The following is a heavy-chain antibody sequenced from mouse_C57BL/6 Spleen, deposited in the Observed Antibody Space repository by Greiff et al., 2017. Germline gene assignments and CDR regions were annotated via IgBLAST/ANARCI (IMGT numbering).Heavy chain of an antibody. D-gene: IGHD2-5*01. CDR3: TSSYSNYYAMDY. CDR2: IDPETGGT. V-gene: IGHV1-15*01. Sequence: QVQLQQSGAELVRPGASVTLSCKASGYTFTDYEMHWVKQTPAHGLEWIGAIDPETGGTAYNQKFKGKAILTADKSSSTAYMELRSLTSEDSAVYYCTSSYSNYYAMDYWGQGTSVTVSS. CDR1: GYTFTDYE. J-gene: IGHJ4*01.